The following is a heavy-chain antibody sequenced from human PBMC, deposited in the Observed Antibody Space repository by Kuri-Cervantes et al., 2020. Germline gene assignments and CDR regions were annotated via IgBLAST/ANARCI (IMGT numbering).Heavy chain of an antibody. CDR3: AKDLWGVGATTVE. CDR1: GFTFDDYG. V-gene: IGHV3-20*04. D-gene: IGHD1-26*01. CDR2: INWNGGST. Sequence: LSLTCAASGFTFDDYGMSWVRQAPGKGLEWVSGINWNGGSTGYADSVKGRFTISRDNAKNSLYLQMNSLRAEDTALYYCAKDLWGVGATTVEWGQGTLVTVSS. J-gene: IGHJ4*02.